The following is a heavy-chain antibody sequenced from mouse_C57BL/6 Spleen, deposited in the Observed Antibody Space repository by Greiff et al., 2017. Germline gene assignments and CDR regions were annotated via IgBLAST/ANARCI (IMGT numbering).Heavy chain of an antibody. CDR2: INPGSGGT. CDR1: GYAFTNYL. Sequence: QVQLQQSGAELVRPGTSVKVSCKASGYAFTNYLIEWVKQRPGQGLEWIGVINPGSGGTNYNEKFKGKATLTADKSSSTAYMQRSSLTSEDSAVYFCARASSGYYFDYWGQGTTLTVSS. J-gene: IGHJ2*01. V-gene: IGHV1-54*01. CDR3: ARASSGYYFDY. D-gene: IGHD3-1*01.